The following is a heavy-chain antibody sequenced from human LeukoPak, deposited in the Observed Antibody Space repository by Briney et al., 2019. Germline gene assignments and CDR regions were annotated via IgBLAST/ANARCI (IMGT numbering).Heavy chain of an antibody. D-gene: IGHD5-12*01. CDR2: ISSDGNDK. J-gene: IGHJ4*02. V-gene: IGHV3-30*03. CDR1: GVTFSSYG. CDR3: TTKVIRGNSGDDYDD. Sequence: GGSLRLSCAASGVTFSSYGMHWVRQAPGKGLEWVAPISSDGNDKLYGDSAKGRFTISRDDSKSTLYLQMNSLRAEDTAVYYCTTKVIRGNSGDDYDDWGQGTLVTVSS.